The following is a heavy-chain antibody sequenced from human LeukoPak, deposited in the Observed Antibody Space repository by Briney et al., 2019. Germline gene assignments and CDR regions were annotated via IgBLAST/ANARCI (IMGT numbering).Heavy chain of an antibody. Sequence: GGSLRLSCAASGFTVSSSYMSWVRQAPGTGLEWAAVIYSGGSGSTYYADSVKGRFTISRDNSKNTLNLQMNSLRAEDTAVYYCAHRKATSWAHDYWGQGTLVTVSS. D-gene: IGHD2-2*01. V-gene: IGHV3-53*01. CDR2: IYSGGSGST. CDR3: AHRKATSWAHDY. CDR1: GFTVSSSY. J-gene: IGHJ4*02.